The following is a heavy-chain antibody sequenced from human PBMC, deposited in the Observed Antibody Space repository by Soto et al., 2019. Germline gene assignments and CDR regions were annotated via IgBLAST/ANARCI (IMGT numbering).Heavy chain of an antibody. CDR1: GGYINTFY. CDR2: IFSSGST. CDR3: AREGSYSAYNFAHGIQLWSFDF. V-gene: IGHV4-4*07. D-gene: IGHD5-12*01. Sequence: SETLSLTCTVSGGYINTFYWSWVRQPAGKGLEWIGRIFSSGSTSVNPSLESRVAMSVDTSKNHFSLNLSSVTAADMAVYYCAREGSYSAYNFAHGIQLWSFDFWGQGALLTVSS. J-gene: IGHJ4*02.